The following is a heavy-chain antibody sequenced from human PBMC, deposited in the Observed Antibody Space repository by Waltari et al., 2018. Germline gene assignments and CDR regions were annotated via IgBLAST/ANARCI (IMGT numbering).Heavy chain of an antibody. Sequence: EMQVVESGGDLVQPGGSLRLSCAAPGFPFSSHWMNWVRQAPGKGVGWVANGKQDGREEYYVDSGKGRFTISRDNAENSLYLQMDSLRDEDTAVYYWARPGVGGGFDIWGQGTMVTVSS. CDR2: GKQDGREE. J-gene: IGHJ3*02. CDR3: ARPGVGGGFDI. D-gene: IGHD3-16*01. V-gene: IGHV3-7*04. CDR1: GFPFSSHW.